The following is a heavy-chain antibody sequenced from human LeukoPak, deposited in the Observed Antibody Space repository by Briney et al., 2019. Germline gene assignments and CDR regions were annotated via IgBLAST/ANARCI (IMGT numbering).Heavy chain of an antibody. Sequence: PGRSLRLSCAASGFTFSSYGMHWVRQAPGKGLEWVSSIGGSSSSIYYAGSVKGRFTISRDNAKNSLYLQMNSLRAEDTAVYYCAREEGKQQMEAFDYWGQGTLVTVSS. CDR3: AREEGKQQMEAFDY. D-gene: IGHD6-13*01. CDR1: GFTFSSYG. J-gene: IGHJ4*02. V-gene: IGHV3-21*01. CDR2: IGGSSSSI.